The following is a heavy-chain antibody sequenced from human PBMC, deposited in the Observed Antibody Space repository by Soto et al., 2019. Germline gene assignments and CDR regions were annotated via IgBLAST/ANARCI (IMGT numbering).Heavy chain of an antibody. CDR3: ATRGGYCSSTSCYYYYGMDV. D-gene: IGHD2-2*01. Sequence: GASVKVSCKASGGTFSSYAISWVRQAPGQGLEWMGGIIPIFGTANYAQKFQGRVTITADESTSTAYMELSSLRSEDTAVYYCATRGGYCSSTSCYYYYGMDVWGQGTTVTLSS. CDR2: IIPIFGTA. V-gene: IGHV1-69*13. J-gene: IGHJ6*02. CDR1: GGTFSSYA.